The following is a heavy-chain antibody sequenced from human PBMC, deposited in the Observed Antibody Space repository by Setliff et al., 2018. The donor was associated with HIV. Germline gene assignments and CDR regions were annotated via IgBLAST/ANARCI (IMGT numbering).Heavy chain of an antibody. CDR3: VRHGGTIVVVTTPRLVVWYIDL. V-gene: IGHV4-34*01. D-gene: IGHD2-21*02. CDR1: GGSFSGYY. CDR2: INHSGST. Sequence: SETLSLTCAVYGGSFSGYYWSWIRQPPGKGLEWIGEINHSGSTNYNPSLKSRVTISEDTSKNQISLKLSSVSAADTAVYYCVRHGGTIVVVTTPRLVVWYIDLWGRGTLVTVSS. J-gene: IGHJ2*01.